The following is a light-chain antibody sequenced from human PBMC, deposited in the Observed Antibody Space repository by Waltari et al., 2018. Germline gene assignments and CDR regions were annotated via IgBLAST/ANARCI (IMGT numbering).Light chain of an antibody. V-gene: IGLV2-11*01. CDR3: SSYAGRNTLI. CDR2: EVS. J-gene: IGLJ2*01. Sequence: QPRSVSGSPGQSVTISCTGTNSDIGGYDFVSWYQQHPGTAPKLMIFEVSKRPSGVSGRFSGSKSGNTATLTISGLQAEDEADYYCSSYAGRNTLIFAGGTRLTVL. CDR1: NSDIGGYDF.